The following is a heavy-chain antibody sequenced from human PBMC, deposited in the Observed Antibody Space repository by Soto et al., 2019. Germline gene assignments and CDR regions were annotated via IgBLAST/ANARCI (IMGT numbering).Heavy chain of an antibody. Sequence: QVQLVQSGAEVKKPGSSVKVSCKASGGTFSSYTISWVRQAPGQGLEWMGRIIPILGIANYAQKFQGRVTITEDKSTSTAYMELSSLRSEDTAVYYCARDCSGGSCYLNHDAFDIWGQGTMVTVSS. V-gene: IGHV1-69*08. CDR3: ARDCSGGSCYLNHDAFDI. J-gene: IGHJ3*02. D-gene: IGHD2-15*01. CDR1: GGTFSSYT. CDR2: IIPILGIA.